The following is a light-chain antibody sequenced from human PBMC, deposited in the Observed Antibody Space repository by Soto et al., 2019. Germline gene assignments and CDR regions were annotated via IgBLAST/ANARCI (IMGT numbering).Light chain of an antibody. CDR1: QTISNNY. Sequence: EIVMTQSPATLSVSPGETATLSCRASQTISNNYLAWYQHKPGQAPRLLIYAASTRATGIPDRFSGSGSGADFTLTVNRLEPEDFAVYYCQQYGTSPRTFGQETKVEI. CDR2: AAS. J-gene: IGKJ1*01. CDR3: QQYGTSPRT. V-gene: IGKV3-20*01.